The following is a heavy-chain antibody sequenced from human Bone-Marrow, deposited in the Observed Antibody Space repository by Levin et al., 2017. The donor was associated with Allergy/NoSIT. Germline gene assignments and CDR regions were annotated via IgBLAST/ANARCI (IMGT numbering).Heavy chain of an antibody. Sequence: SQTLSLPCAVYGGSFSGSYWSWIRQPPGKGLEWIGEINHSGSTNYNPSLKSRVTISVDTSKNQFSLKLSSVTAADTAVYYCARGRGGLTGPSRSPMDVWGKGTTVTVSS. CDR1: GGSFSGSY. CDR2: INHSGST. D-gene: IGHD3-9*01. V-gene: IGHV4-34*01. J-gene: IGHJ6*03. CDR3: ARGRGGLTGPSRSPMDV.